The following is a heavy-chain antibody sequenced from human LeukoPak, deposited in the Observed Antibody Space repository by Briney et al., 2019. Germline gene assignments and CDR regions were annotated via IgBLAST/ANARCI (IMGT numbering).Heavy chain of an antibody. J-gene: IGHJ4*02. Sequence: GGSLRLSCAASGFTFSSYAMHWVRQAPGKGLEYVSAISSNGGSTYYANSVKGRFTISRDNSKNTLYLQMGSLRAEDMAVYYCARVSGLLWFGELDYWGQETLVTVSS. CDR2: ISSNGGST. CDR1: GFTFSSYA. D-gene: IGHD3-10*01. CDR3: ARVSGLLWFGELDY. V-gene: IGHV3-64*01.